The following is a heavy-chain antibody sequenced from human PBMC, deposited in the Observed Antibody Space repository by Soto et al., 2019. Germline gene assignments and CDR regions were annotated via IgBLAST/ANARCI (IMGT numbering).Heavy chain of an antibody. CDR1: GFTFDDYA. CDR2: ISWNSGSI. Sequence: EVQLVESGGGLVQPGRSLRLSCAASGFTFDDYAMHWVRQAPGKGLEWVSGISWNSGSIGYADSVKGRFTISRDNAKNSLYLQMNSLRAEDTALYYCAKGQWGGDYGYYEGVGYFDLWGRGTLVTVSS. V-gene: IGHV3-9*01. CDR3: AKGQWGGDYGYYEGVGYFDL. J-gene: IGHJ2*01. D-gene: IGHD4-17*01.